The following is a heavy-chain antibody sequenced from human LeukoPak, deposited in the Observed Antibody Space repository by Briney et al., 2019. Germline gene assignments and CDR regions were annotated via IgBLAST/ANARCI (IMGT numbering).Heavy chain of an antibody. CDR2: IMPMFGKT. J-gene: IGHJ5*02. D-gene: IGHD6-6*01. Sequence: GASVKVSCKASGGTFSSYDISWVRQAPGQGLEWMGGIMPMFGKTNYAQKFQGRVTITADKSTSTAYMELSSLRSEDTAVYYCARASGIAARNWFDPWGQGTLVTVSS. CDR3: ARASGIAARNWFDP. CDR1: GGTFSSYD. V-gene: IGHV1-69*06.